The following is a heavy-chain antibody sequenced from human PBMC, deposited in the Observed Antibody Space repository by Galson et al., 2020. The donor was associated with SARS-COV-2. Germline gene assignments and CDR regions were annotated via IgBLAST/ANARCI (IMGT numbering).Heavy chain of an antibody. V-gene: IGHV1-46*01. CDR3: AREPYYDILTGYPPFRGMDV. Sequence: ASVKVSCKASGYTFTSYYMHWVRQAPGQGLEWMGIINPSGGSTSYAQKFQGRVTMTRDTSTSTVYMELSSLRSEDTAVYYCAREPYYDILTGYPPFRGMDVWGQGTTVTVSS. CDR1: GYTFTSYY. J-gene: IGHJ6*02. CDR2: INPSGGST. D-gene: IGHD3-9*01.